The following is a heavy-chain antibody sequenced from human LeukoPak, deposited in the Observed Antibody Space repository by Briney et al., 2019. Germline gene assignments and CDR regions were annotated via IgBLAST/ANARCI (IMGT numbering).Heavy chain of an antibody. CDR3: ARDSDIVVAPFNWFDP. CDR1: GGTFSSYA. V-gene: IGHV1-69*13. CDR2: IIPIFGTA. Sequence: ASVKVSCKASGGTFSSYAISWVRQAPGQGLEWMGGIIPIFGTANYAQKFQSRVTITADESTSTAYMELSSLRSEDTAVYYCARDSDIVVAPFNWFDPWGQGTLVTVSS. D-gene: IGHD2-2*01. J-gene: IGHJ5*02.